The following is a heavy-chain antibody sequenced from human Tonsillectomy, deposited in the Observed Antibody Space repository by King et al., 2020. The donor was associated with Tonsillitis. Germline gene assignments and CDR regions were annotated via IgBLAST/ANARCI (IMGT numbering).Heavy chain of an antibody. CDR1: GLNFGAFW. J-gene: IGHJ3*02. D-gene: IGHD2-15*01. CDR2: IKRDGSQT. V-gene: IGHV3-7*01. CDR3: ARDSSPALSGIWYDAFDI. Sequence: VQLVESGGGLVQPGGSLRLSCAASGLNFGAFWLTWVRQAPGKGRDGLANIKRDGSQTYYLDSVKGRFTVSRDNAKNSLYLQMNSLRAEDTAVYYCARDSSPALSGIWYDAFDIWGQGTMVTVSS.